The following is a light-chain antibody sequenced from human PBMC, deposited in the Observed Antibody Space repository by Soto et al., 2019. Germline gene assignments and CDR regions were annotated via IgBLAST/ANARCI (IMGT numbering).Light chain of an antibody. CDR1: QSVSNW. V-gene: IGKV1-5*01. J-gene: IGKJ1*01. Sequence: DIQMTQSPSTLSASVGDRVTITCRASQSVSNWLAWYQQKRGKAPELLIYDASSLKSGVPSRFSGSAAGTEFPLTISSLQPDDFATYYCQQYNTYSAFGQGTKVEIK. CDR3: QQYNTYSA. CDR2: DAS.